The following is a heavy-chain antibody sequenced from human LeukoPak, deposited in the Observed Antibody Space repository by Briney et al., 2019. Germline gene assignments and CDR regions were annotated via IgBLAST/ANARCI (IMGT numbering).Heavy chain of an antibody. CDR3: ARGGGSYYGHYGH. D-gene: IGHD1-26*01. J-gene: IGHJ4*02. V-gene: IGHV1-46*01. Sequence: ASVKVSCKASGYTFTNYYLHWVRQAPGQGLEWVVIINPSSGNTNYAQKFQGRVTMTRDTSTSTVYMELSSLTSEDTAVYYCARGGGSYYGHYGHWGQGTLVTVSS. CDR1: GYTFTNYY. CDR2: INPSSGNT.